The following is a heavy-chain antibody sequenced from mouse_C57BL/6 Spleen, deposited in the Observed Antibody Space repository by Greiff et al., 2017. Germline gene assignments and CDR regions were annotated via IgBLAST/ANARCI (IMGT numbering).Heavy chain of an antibody. D-gene: IGHD2-4*01. CDR2: ISYDGSN. CDR3: ARADYVPYYFDY. Sequence: EVQVVESGPGLVKPSQSLSLTCSVTGYSITSGYYWNWIRQFPGNKLEWMGYISYDGSNNYNPSLKNRISITRDTSKNQFFLKLNSVTTEDTATYYCARADYVPYYFDYWGQGTTLTVSS. V-gene: IGHV3-6*01. CDR1: GYSITSGYY. J-gene: IGHJ2*01.